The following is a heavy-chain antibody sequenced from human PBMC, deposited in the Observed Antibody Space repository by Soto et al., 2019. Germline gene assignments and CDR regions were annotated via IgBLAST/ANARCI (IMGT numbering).Heavy chain of an antibody. J-gene: IGHJ3*02. CDR2: FDPEDGET. CDR3: ATDCSGGSCYRADAFDI. CDR1: GYTFTNFG. D-gene: IGHD2-15*01. Sequence: ASVKVSCKTSGYTFTNFGLSWVRQAPGQGLEWMGGFDPEDGETIYAQKFQGRVTMTEDTSTDTAYMELSSLRSEDTAVYYCATDCSGGSCYRADAFDIWGQGTMVTVSS. V-gene: IGHV1-24*01.